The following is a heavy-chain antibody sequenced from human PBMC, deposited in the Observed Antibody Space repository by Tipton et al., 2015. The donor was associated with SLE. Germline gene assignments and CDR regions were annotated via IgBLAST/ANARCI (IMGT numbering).Heavy chain of an antibody. CDR1: GGSFSGYY. Sequence: TLSLTCAVYGGSFSGYYWSWIRQPPGKGLEWIGEINHSGSTNYNPSLKSRVTISVDTSKNQFSLKLSSVTAADTAVYYCARDWGLLWFGESNFYYYYMDVWGKGTTVTVSS. D-gene: IGHD3-10*01. CDR2: INHSGST. CDR3: ARDWGLLWFGESNFYYYYMDV. V-gene: IGHV4-34*01. J-gene: IGHJ6*03.